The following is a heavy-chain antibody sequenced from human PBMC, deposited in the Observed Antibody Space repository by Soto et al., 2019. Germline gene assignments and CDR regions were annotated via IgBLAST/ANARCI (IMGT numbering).Heavy chain of an antibody. CDR1: GFTFRTYT. CDR2: IRGFSPYT. Sequence: GGSLRLSCISSGFTFRTYTMNWVRQAPGKGLEWVSGIRGFSPYTFYAESVKGRLTISRDNAKNSLYLQMKSLRAEDTAVYYCARDRGYDAHDYYYNAMDVWGQGTTVTVSS. J-gene: IGHJ6*02. CDR3: ARDRGYDAHDYYYNAMDV. V-gene: IGHV3-21*01. D-gene: IGHD3-10*01.